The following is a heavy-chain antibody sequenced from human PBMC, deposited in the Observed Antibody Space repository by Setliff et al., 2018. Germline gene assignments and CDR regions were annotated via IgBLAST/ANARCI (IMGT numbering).Heavy chain of an antibody. CDR2: ISSSSHII. CDR1: GFTFSSYS. V-gene: IGHV3-48*01. CDR3: ARAVGSSSGWYNYYYYMDV. Sequence: PGGSLRLSCAASGFTFSSYSMNWVRQAPGKGLEWVSYISSSSHIISYADSVKGRFTISRDNAKNSLYLQRNSLRAEDTAVYYCARAVGSSSGWYNYYYYMDVWGKGTMVTSP. J-gene: IGHJ6*03. D-gene: IGHD6-19*01.